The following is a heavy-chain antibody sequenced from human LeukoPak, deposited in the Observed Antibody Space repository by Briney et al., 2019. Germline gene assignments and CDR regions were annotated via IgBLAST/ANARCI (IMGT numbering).Heavy chain of an antibody. V-gene: IGHV3-74*01. CDR1: GFTFSSYW. CDR2: INTDGSST. Sequence: PGGSLRLSCAASGFTFSSYWMHWVRQAPGKGLVWVSRINTDGSSTSYADSVRGRFSISRDNAKNTLDLQMNSLRADDTAVYYCARQTGATTTGGYYFDHWGQGTLVTVSS. CDR3: ARQTGATTTGGYYFDH. J-gene: IGHJ4*02. D-gene: IGHD1-26*01.